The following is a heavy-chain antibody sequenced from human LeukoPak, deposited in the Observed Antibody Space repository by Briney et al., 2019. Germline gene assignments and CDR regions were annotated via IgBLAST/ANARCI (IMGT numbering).Heavy chain of an antibody. CDR1: GFTFSSYG. CDR2: ISGSGGST. D-gene: IGHD2-2*01. J-gene: IGHJ4*02. Sequence: PGGSLRLSCAASGFTFSSYGMHWVRQAPGKGLEWVSAISGSGGSTYYADSVKGRFTISRDNSKNTLYLQMNSLRAEDTAVYYCAKFDLSVVVPAATPFDYWGQGTLVTVSS. CDR3: AKFDLSVVVPAATPFDY. V-gene: IGHV3-23*01.